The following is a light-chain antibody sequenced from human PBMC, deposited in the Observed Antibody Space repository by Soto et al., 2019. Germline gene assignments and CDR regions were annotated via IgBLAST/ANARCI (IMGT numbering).Light chain of an antibody. CDR2: DAS. CDR1: QSVSSY. CDR3: QQRSNWPPWT. J-gene: IGKJ1*01. V-gene: IGKV3-11*01. Sequence: EIVLTQSPATLSLSPGERATLSCRASQSVSSYLAWYQQKPGQAPRLLIYDASNRATGIPARFSGSGSGTDFPLTISSLAPEDFAVYYCQQRSNWPPWTFGQGNKVEIK.